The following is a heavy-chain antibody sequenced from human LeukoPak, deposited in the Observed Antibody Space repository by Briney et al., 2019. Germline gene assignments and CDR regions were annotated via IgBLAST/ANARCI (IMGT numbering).Heavy chain of an antibody. CDR1: GGSISSYY. Sequence: SETLSLTCTVSGGSISSYYWSWIRQPPGKGLEWIGYIYYSGSTNYNPSLKSRVTISVDTSKNQFSLKLSSVTAADTAVYYCARFGVEYYYDSSGYYLDYWGQGTLVTVSS. CDR3: ARFGVEYYYDSSGYYLDY. D-gene: IGHD3-22*01. J-gene: IGHJ4*02. CDR2: IYYSGST. V-gene: IGHV4-59*08.